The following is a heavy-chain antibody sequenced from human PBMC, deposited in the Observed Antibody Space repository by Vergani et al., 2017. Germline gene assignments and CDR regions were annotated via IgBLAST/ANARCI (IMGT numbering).Heavy chain of an antibody. V-gene: IGHV4-31*03. D-gene: IGHD2-2*02. Sequence: QVQLQESGPGLVKASQTLSLTCSVSGAYVGSGGYYWTWVRQRPGMGLDWIGYIYYSGTTYYNPSLKSRVTMSVDTSKNQFSLKLSSVTAADTAVYFCAREVPAAISWYFDYWGQGTLVTVAS. CDR3: AREVPAAISWYFDY. J-gene: IGHJ4*02. CDR2: IYYSGTT. CDR1: GAYVGSGGYY.